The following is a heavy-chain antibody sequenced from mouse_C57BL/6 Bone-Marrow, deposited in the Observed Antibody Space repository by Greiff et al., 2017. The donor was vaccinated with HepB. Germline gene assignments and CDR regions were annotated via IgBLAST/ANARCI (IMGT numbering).Heavy chain of an antibody. Sequence: QVQLKQSGPELVKPGASVKISCKASGYAFSSSWMNWVKQRPGKGLEWIGRIYPGDGDTNYNGKFKGKATLTADKSSSTAYMQLSSLTSEDSAVYFCARVGSDWYFDVWGTGTTVTVSS. CDR2: IYPGDGDT. CDR3: ARVGSDWYFDV. D-gene: IGHD2-2*01. V-gene: IGHV1-82*01. J-gene: IGHJ1*03. CDR1: GYAFSSSW.